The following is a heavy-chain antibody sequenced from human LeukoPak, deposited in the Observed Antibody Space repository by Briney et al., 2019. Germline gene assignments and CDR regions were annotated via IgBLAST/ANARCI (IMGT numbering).Heavy chain of an antibody. D-gene: IGHD7-27*01. V-gene: IGHV3-30*18. CDR1: GFTFSSYG. Sequence: GGSLRLSCAASGFTFSSYGMHWVRQAPGKGLEWVAVISYDGSNKYYADSVKGRFTISRDNSKNTLYLQMNSLRAEDTAVYYCAKADWGYFDYWGQGTLVTVSS. J-gene: IGHJ4*02. CDR2: ISYDGSNK. CDR3: AKADWGYFDY.